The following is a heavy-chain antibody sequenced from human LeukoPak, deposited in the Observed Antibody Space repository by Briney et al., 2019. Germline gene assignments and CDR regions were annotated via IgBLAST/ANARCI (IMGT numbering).Heavy chain of an antibody. J-gene: IGHJ5*02. Sequence: ASVKVSCKASGYTFTSYDINWVRQATGQGLEWMGWMNPNSGNIGYAQKFQGRVTMTRNTSISTAYMELSSLRSEDTAVYYCARVRGRVTIFGVVTRQGNWFDPWGQGTLVTASS. CDR2: MNPNSGNI. V-gene: IGHV1-8*01. CDR1: GYTFTSYD. CDR3: ARVRGRVTIFGVVTRQGNWFDP. D-gene: IGHD3-3*01.